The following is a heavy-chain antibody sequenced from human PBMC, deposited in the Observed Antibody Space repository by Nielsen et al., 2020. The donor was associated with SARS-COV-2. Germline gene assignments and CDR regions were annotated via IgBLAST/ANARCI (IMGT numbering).Heavy chain of an antibody. Sequence: GESLKISCAASGFAFSSYAMSWVRQAPGKGLEWVSAISGSGGSTYYADSVKGRFTISRDNSKNTLYLQMNSLRAEDTAVYYCARGPITIFGVVRGPDYFDYWGQGTLVTVSS. D-gene: IGHD3-3*01. CDR1: GFAFSSYA. CDR2: ISGSGGST. J-gene: IGHJ4*02. CDR3: ARGPITIFGVVRGPDYFDY. V-gene: IGHV3-23*01.